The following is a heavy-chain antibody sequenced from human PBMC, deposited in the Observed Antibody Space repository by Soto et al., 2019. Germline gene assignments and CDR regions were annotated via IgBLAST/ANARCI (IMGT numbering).Heavy chain of an antibody. CDR3: ARVLNGQWYFDY. D-gene: IGHD6-19*01. V-gene: IGHV3-74*01. Sequence: EVQLVESGGGLVQPGGSLRLSCGASGFTFSSYWMHWVRQAPGKGLVWVSRVNTDESRTSYADSVKGRFTISRDNAKNTLYLQMNSLRAEDTAVYYCARVLNGQWYFDYWGLGTQVTVSS. CDR1: GFTFSSYW. J-gene: IGHJ4*02. CDR2: VNTDESRT.